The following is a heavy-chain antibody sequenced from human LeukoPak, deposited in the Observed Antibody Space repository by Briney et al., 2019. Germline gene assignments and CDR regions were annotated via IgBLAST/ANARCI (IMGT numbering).Heavy chain of an antibody. CDR2: INAGNGNT. V-gene: IGHV1-3*01. CDR1: GYTFTSYA. D-gene: IGHD2-21*02. Sequence: ASVTDSCKASGYTFTSYAMHWVRQAPGQRLEWMGWINAGNGNTKYSQKFQGRVTITGDTSASTAYMELSSLRSEDTAVYYCARDLGDHLYSLDYWGQGTLVTVSS. J-gene: IGHJ4*02. CDR3: ARDLGDHLYSLDY.